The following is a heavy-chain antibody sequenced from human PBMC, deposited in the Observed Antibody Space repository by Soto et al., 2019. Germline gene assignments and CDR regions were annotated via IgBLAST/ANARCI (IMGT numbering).Heavy chain of an antibody. CDR2: FDPEDGET. Sequence: ASVKVSCKVSGYTLTELSMHWVRQAPGKGLEWMGGFDPEDGETIYAQKFQGRVTMTEDTSTDTAYMELSSLRSEDTAVYYCATRAGDGSGSDAFDIWGQGTMVTVSS. V-gene: IGHV1-24*01. CDR3: ATRAGDGSGSDAFDI. CDR1: GYTLTELS. D-gene: IGHD3-10*01. J-gene: IGHJ3*02.